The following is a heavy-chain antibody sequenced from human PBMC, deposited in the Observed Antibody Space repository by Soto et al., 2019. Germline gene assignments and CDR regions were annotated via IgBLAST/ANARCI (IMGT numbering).Heavy chain of an antibody. V-gene: IGHV4-4*07. CDR2: VYATGTT. Sequence: SETLSLTCNVSGGSISKFYWAWIRKTAGNGLEWMGRVYATGTTDYNPSLRSRVAMSVDISKKTFSLRLRSVTGADSGVYYCVRDGSKSLRDWFDPWGQGILVTV. J-gene: IGHJ5*02. CDR1: GGSISKFY. CDR3: VRDGSKSLRDWFDP.